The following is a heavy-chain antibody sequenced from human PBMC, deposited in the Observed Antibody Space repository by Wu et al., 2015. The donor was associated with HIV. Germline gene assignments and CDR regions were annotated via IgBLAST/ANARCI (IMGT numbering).Heavy chain of an antibody. CDR1: GYPFTGHD. D-gene: IGHD6-19*01. Sequence: QVQLVQSGAEVKKPGASVKVSCKASGYPFTGHDINWVRQATGQGLEWMGWISPNSGNTGYAQKFQGRVTITADESTSTAYMDLSSLRSEDTAVYYCARDPSSGDAFDIWGQGTTVTVSS. J-gene: IGHJ3*02. V-gene: IGHV1-8*03. CDR3: ARDPSSGDAFDI. CDR2: ISPNSGNT.